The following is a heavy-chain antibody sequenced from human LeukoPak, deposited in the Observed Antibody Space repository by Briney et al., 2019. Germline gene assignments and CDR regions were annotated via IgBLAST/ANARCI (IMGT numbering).Heavy chain of an antibody. J-gene: IGHJ5*02. Sequence: WASVKVSCKGSGYTFTRYDIGWVRQAPGQGLEWMGWISGSNGNTNYAPKLQGRVTMTTDTSTSTAYMELRSLISDDTAVYYCVRGGLSTGFDPWGQGTLVTVSS. D-gene: IGHD3-10*01. CDR1: GYTFTRYD. CDR2: ISGSNGNT. V-gene: IGHV1-18*01. CDR3: VRGGLSTGFDP.